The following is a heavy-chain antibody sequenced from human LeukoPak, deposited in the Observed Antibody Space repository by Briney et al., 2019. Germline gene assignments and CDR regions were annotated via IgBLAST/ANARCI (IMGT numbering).Heavy chain of an antibody. J-gene: IGHJ4*02. V-gene: IGHV2-5*01. CDR2: IYLHDDK. Sequence: SCPTLFKPTHTFTLTCTFSGFSLSPRGVGVGWIRHPPGKALEWLALIYLHDDKRYSPSLKSRPTITKDTTKNQVVLTRTNMDPVNTATYYGAHGGPVGVYCDFWGQGTLVTVSS. CDR1: GFSLSPRGVG. D-gene: IGHD3-16*01. CDR3: AHGGPVGVYCDF.